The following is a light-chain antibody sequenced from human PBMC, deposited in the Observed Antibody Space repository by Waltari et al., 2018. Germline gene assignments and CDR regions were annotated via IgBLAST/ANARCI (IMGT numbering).Light chain of an antibody. CDR2: GAS. CDR1: QGISSS. V-gene: IGKV1-NL1*01. CDR3: QQYFGIPIT. J-gene: IGKJ5*01. Sequence: DIQLTQSPSSLPASLGDRVTITCRASQGISSSLPWYQKKVVEATKLLLYGASRVESGVPSSFSGSGSGTCYTLTISSLQPEDFATYYCQQYFGIPITFGQGTRLE.